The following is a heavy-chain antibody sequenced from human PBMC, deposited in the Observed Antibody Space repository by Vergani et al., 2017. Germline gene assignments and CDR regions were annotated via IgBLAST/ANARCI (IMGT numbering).Heavy chain of an antibody. CDR2: INWNGGST. CDR1: GFTFDDYG. J-gene: IGHJ4*02. Sequence: EVQLVESGGGVVRPGGSLRLSCAASGFTFDDYGMSWVRQAPGKGLEGVSGINWNGGSTGYADSVKGRFTISRDNAKNSLYLQMNSLRAEDTALYYCARERNAYYDFGSGYYTQYYFDYWGQGTLVTVSS. V-gene: IGHV3-20*04. D-gene: IGHD3-3*01. CDR3: ARERNAYYDFGSGYYTQYYFDY.